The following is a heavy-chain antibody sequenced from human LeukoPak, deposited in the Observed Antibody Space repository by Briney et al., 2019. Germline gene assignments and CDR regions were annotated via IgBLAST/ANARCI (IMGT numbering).Heavy chain of an antibody. CDR3: ARRYCSGGSCYSNFDY. J-gene: IGHJ4*02. CDR1: GYSFNTYW. CDR2: IYVDDSDT. V-gene: IGHV5-51*01. Sequence: GESLKTSCKGSGYSFNTYWIGWVRQMPGKGLEWMGIIYVDDSDTRYSPSFQGQVTISADKSISTAYLQWSSLKASDTAMYYCARRYCSGGSCYSNFDYWGQGTLVTVSS. D-gene: IGHD2-15*01.